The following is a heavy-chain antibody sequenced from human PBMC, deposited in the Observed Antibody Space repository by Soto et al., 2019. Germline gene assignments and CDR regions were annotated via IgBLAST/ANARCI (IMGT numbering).Heavy chain of an antibody. D-gene: IGHD5-18*01. CDR2: ISAYNGNT. Sequence: ASVKVSCKASGYTFTSYGISWVRQAPGQGLEWMGWISAYNGNTNYAQKLQGRVTMTTDTSTSTAYMELRSLRSDDTAVYYCARVTGTAMALLTAYYFDYWGQGTLVTVSS. V-gene: IGHV1-18*04. CDR3: ARVTGTAMALLTAYYFDY. CDR1: GYTFTSYG. J-gene: IGHJ4*02.